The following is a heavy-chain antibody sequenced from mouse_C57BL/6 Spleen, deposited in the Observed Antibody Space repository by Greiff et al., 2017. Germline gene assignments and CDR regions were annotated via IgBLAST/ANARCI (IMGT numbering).Heavy chain of an antibody. D-gene: IGHD2-1*01. V-gene: IGHV1-64*01. CDR2: IHPNSGST. J-gene: IGHJ4*01. Sequence: VQLQQPGAELVKPGASVKLSCKASGYTFTSYWMHWVKQRPGQGLEWIGMIHPNSGSTNYNEKFKSKATLTVDKSSSTAYMQLSSLTSEDSAVYYCARYGNYVGYYAMDYWGQGTSVTVSS. CDR1: GYTFTSYW. CDR3: ARYGNYVGYYAMDY.